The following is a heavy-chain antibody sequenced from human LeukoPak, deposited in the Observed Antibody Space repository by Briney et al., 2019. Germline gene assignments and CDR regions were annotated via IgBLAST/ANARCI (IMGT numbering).Heavy chain of an antibody. CDR2: ISAYNGNT. Sequence: ASVKVSCKASGYTFTSYGISWVRQAPGQGLEWMGWISAYNGNTNYAQKFQGWVTMTRGTSISTAYMGLSRLRSDDTAVYYCARGVGATRLPDLWGRGTLVTVSS. J-gene: IGHJ2*01. CDR1: GYTFTSYG. CDR3: ARGVGATRLPDL. V-gene: IGHV1-18*01. D-gene: IGHD1-26*01.